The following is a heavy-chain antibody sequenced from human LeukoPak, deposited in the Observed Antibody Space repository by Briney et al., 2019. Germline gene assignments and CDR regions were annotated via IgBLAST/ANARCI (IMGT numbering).Heavy chain of an antibody. CDR2: IYSGGRT. CDR3: ARGKYSGSPVFDY. Sequence: PGGSLRLSCAASGRTVSNNYMSWVRQAPGKRLEWVSVIYSGGRTYYADSVKGRFTISRDNSKNTLFLQMNSLRGEGTAVYYCARGKYSGSPVFDYWGQGTLVTVSS. D-gene: IGHD1-26*01. V-gene: IGHV3-66*01. J-gene: IGHJ4*02. CDR1: GRTVSNNY.